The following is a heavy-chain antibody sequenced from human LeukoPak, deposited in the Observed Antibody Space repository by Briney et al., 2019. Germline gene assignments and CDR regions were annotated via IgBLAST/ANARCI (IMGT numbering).Heavy chain of an antibody. J-gene: IGHJ3*02. CDR1: DGSISSSSYY. D-gene: IGHD3-10*01. CDR3: ARRSMVRGVFQAFDM. CDR2: IYYNGDT. Sequence: KPSETLSLACTVSDGSISSSSYYWAWIRQPPGKGLEWIGNIYYNGDTYYNPSLKSRVTISVDTSKNQFSVRLTSVTAADTAVFYCARRSMVRGVFQAFDMWVQGTMVTVSS. V-gene: IGHV4-39*01.